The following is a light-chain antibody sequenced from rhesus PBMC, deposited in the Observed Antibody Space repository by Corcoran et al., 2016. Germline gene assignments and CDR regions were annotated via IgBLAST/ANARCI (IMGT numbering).Light chain of an antibody. Sequence: DIQMTQSPSSLSASVGDKVTITCHASQAIAGWVAWYQQKPGKAPKPLIYYPSCLQSGVPARFSGSGSGADYTLTISSLQPEDFATYYCQQYDDLPFTFGPGTKLDIK. CDR2: YPS. CDR3: QQYDDLPFT. J-gene: IGKJ3*01. V-gene: IGKV1-19*01. CDR1: QAIAGW.